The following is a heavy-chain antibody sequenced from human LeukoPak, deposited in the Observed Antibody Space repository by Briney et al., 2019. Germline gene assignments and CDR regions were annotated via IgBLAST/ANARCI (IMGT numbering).Heavy chain of an antibody. V-gene: IGHV3-21*01. Sequence: SGGSLRLSCAASGFTFSSYSMNWVRQAPGKGLEWVSSISSSSSYIYHADSVKGRFTISRDSAKSSLYLQMNSLRAEDTAVYYCARRGVLGAKVFDIWGQGTMVTVSS. CDR2: ISSSSSYI. J-gene: IGHJ3*02. CDR1: GFTFSSYS. CDR3: ARRGVLGAKVFDI. D-gene: IGHD1-26*01.